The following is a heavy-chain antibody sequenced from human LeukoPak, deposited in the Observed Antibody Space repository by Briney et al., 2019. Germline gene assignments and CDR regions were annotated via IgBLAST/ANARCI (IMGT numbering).Heavy chain of an antibody. Sequence: SETLSLTCTVSGGSISSYYWSWIRQPPGKGLEWIGYIYYSGSTNYNPSLKSRVTISVDTSKNQFSLKLSSVTAADTAVYYCARQGTTRAHNWFDPWGQGTLVTVSS. V-gene: IGHV4-59*08. D-gene: IGHD4-17*01. CDR2: IYYSGST. J-gene: IGHJ5*02. CDR1: GGSISSYY. CDR3: ARQGTTRAHNWFDP.